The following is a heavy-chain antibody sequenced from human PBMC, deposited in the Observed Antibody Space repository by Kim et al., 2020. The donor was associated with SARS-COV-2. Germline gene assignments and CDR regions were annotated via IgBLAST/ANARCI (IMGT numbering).Heavy chain of an antibody. J-gene: IGHJ5*02. V-gene: IGHV3-21*01. CDR2: ISSSSSYI. CDR1: GFTFSSYS. CDR3: ARDFKADYNWNSDNWFDP. D-gene: IGHD1-7*01. Sequence: GGSLRLSCAASGFTFSSYSMNWVRQAPGKGLEWVSSISSSSSYIYYADSVKGRFTISRDNAKNSLYLQMNSLRAEDTAVYYCARDFKADYNWNSDNWFDPWGQGTLVTVSS.